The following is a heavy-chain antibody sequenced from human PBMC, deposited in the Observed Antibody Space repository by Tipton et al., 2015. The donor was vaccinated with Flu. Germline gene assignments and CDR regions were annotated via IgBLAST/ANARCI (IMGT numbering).Heavy chain of an antibody. J-gene: IGHJ6*03. Sequence: TLSLTCTVSGGSISSSSYYWGWIRQPPGKGLEWIGSIYYSGSTYYNPSLKSRVTISVDTSKNQFSLKLSSVTAADTAVYYCARHGKGPRAVAAHGEWYYYYYMDVWGIGTTVTVSS. D-gene: IGHD6-19*01. CDR3: ARHGKGPRAVAAHGEWYYYYYMDV. CDR2: IYYSGST. CDR1: GGSISSSSYY. V-gene: IGHV4-39*01.